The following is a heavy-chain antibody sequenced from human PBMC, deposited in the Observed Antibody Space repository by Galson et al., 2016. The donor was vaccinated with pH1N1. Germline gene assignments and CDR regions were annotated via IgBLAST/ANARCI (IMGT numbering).Heavy chain of an antibody. D-gene: IGHD6-13*01. CDR3: ARWRYSTSWSDFDY. CDR2: ISANNGNT. J-gene: IGHJ4*02. V-gene: IGHV1-18*01. Sequence: SVKVSCKASGYTFTTYGVTWVRQAPGQGLEWMGWISANNGNTNYAQKFQGRVTMTTDTSTSTAYMELRSLRSDDTAVYYCARWRYSTSWSDFDYWGREPWSPSPQ. CDR1: GYTFTTYG.